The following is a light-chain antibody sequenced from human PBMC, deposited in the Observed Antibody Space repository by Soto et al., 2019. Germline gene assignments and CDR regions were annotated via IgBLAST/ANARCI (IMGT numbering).Light chain of an antibody. Sequence: QSALTQPPSASGSPGRSVTISCTGTSSDIGGYNSVSWYQQHPGKAPKLMIYEVNKRPSGVPDRFSGSKSGNTASLTVSGLQAEDESDYFCSSSAGSNNLVVFGGGTKLTVL. CDR1: SSDIGGYNS. CDR3: SSSAGSNNLVV. CDR2: EVN. V-gene: IGLV2-8*01. J-gene: IGLJ3*02.